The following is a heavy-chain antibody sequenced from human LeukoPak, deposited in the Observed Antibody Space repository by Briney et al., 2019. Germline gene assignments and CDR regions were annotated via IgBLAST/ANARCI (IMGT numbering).Heavy chain of an antibody. J-gene: IGHJ4*02. CDR3: ARGALTGLNFDY. D-gene: IGHD3-9*01. CDR1: GGSISSYY. Sequence: SETLSLTCTVSGGSISSYYWSWIRQPPGKGLEWIGYIYHSGSTYYNPSLKSRVTISVDRSKNQFSLKLSSVTAADTAVYYCARGALTGLNFDYWGQGTLVTVSS. CDR2: IYHSGST. V-gene: IGHV4-59*12.